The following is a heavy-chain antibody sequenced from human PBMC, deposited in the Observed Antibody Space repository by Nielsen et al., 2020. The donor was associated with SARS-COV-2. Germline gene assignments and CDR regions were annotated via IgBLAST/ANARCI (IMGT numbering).Heavy chain of an antibody. CDR3: AVCTSCYTHYYYYGMDV. J-gene: IGHJ6*02. CDR2: IWYDGSNK. D-gene: IGHD2-2*02. Sequence: GESLKISCAASGFTFSSYGMHWVRQAPGKGLEWVAVIWYDGSNKYYADSVKGRFTISRDNSKNTLYLQMNSLSAEDTSVYYCAVCTSCYTHYYYYGMDVWGQGTTVTVSS. CDR1: GFTFSSYG. V-gene: IGHV3-33*01.